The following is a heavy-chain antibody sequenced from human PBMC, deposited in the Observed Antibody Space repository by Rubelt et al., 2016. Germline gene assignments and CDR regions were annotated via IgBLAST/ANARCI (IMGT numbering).Heavy chain of an antibody. J-gene: IGHJ6*02. Sequence: VGGIIPIFGTANYAQKFQGRVTITADESTSTAYMELSSLRSEDTAVYYCARIRGSSGDYYYGMDVWGQGTTVTVSS. CDR2: IIPIFGTA. D-gene: IGHD6-6*01. CDR3: ARIRGSSGDYYYGMDV. V-gene: IGHV1-69*01.